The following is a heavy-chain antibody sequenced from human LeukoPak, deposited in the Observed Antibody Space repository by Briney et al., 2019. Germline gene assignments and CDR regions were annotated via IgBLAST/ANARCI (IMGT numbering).Heavy chain of an antibody. D-gene: IGHD2-21*02. V-gene: IGHV3-30*18. Sequence: PGGSLRLSCAASGFTFSSYGMHWVRQAPGKGLKWVAVISYDGSNKYYADSVKGRFTISRDNSKNTLYLQMNSLRAEDTAVYYCAKDLAEWRWGHNTVPFDYWGQGTLVTVSS. CDR3: AKDLAEWRWGHNTVPFDY. CDR1: GFTFSSYG. J-gene: IGHJ4*02. CDR2: ISYDGSNK.